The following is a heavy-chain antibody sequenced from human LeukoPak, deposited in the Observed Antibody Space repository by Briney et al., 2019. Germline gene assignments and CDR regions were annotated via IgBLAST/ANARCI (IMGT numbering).Heavy chain of an antibody. D-gene: IGHD6-19*01. CDR2: IYYSGST. J-gene: IGHJ6*02. CDR1: GGSISSYY. Sequence: SETLSLTCTVSGGSISSYYWSWIRQPPGKGLEWIGYIYYSGSTNYNPSLKSRVTISVDTPKNQFSLKLSSVTAADTAVYYCARVHAGYSSGWYGYYQYGMDVWGQGTTVTVSS. CDR3: ARVHAGYSSGWYGYYQYGMDV. V-gene: IGHV4-59*01.